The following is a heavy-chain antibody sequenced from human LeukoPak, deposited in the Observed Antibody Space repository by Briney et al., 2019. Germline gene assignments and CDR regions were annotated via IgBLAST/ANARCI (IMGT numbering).Heavy chain of an antibody. V-gene: IGHV4-34*01. CDR3: ARFMVRGVKLRASDI. J-gene: IGHJ3*02. Sequence: SETLSLTCAVYGGSFSGYYWSWIRQPPGKGLEWIGEINHSGSTNYNPSLKSRVTISVDTSKNQFSLKLSSVTAADTAVYYCARFMVRGVKLRASDIWGQGTMVTVSS. CDR1: GGSFSGYY. D-gene: IGHD3-10*01. CDR2: INHSGST.